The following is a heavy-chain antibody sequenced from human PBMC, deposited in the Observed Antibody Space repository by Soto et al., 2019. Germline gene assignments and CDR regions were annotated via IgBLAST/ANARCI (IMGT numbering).Heavy chain of an antibody. CDR2: IYYSGST. V-gene: IGHV4-39*01. CDR1: GGSISSSSYY. CDR3: ARREWLDGRAY. D-gene: IGHD6-19*01. Sequence: QLQLQESGPGLVKPSETLSLTCTVSGGSISSSSYYWGWIRQPPGKGLEWIGSIYYSGSTYYNPSLKSRVTISVDTSKNQFSLKLSSVTAADTAVYYCARREWLDGRAYWGQGTLVTVSS. J-gene: IGHJ4*02.